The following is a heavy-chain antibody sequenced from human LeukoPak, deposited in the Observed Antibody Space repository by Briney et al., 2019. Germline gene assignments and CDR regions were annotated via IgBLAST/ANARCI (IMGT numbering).Heavy chain of an antibody. J-gene: IGHJ5*02. CDR2: ISGSGGST. V-gene: IGHV3-23*01. CDR1: GFTFSSYA. Sequence: PGGSLRLSCAASGFTFSSYAMSWVRQAPGKGLEWVSAISGSGGSTYYADSVKGRFTISRDNSKNTLYLQMNSLRAEDTAVYYCARGKGYYYDSSGSLNPWGQGTLVTVSS. CDR3: ARGKGYYYDSSGSLNP. D-gene: IGHD3-22*01.